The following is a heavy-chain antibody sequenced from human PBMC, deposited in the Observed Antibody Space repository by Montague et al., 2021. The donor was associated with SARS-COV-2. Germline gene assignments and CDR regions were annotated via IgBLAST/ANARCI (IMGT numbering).Heavy chain of an antibody. V-gene: IGHV4-31*03. Sequence: TLSLTCTVYGRCIIGGGNYRSEIRKPPGKGLEWIGYIYYSGRTYYNPSLKSRVTISVDTSKNQFSLKLSSVTDADTAVYYCARDGVLPGQQPLEYWGQGTLVTVSS. CDR3: ARDGVLPGQQPLEY. J-gene: IGHJ4*02. CDR1: GRCIIGGGNY. D-gene: IGHD6-13*01. CDR2: IYYSGRT.